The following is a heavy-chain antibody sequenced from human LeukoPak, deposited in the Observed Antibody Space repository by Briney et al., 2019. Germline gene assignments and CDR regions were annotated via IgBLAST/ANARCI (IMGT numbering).Heavy chain of an antibody. CDR3: AKPRFRGDMNWFDP. V-gene: IGHV3-23*01. D-gene: IGHD3-10*01. Sequence: QPGGSLRLSCAASGFTFRSYAMGWVRQAPGKGLEWVSVISGTGGTTYYADSVKGRFTISRDNSKNTLYLQMNSLRAEDTAVYYCAKPRFRGDMNWFDPWGQGTLVTVSS. CDR2: ISGTGGTT. CDR1: GFTFRSYA. J-gene: IGHJ5*02.